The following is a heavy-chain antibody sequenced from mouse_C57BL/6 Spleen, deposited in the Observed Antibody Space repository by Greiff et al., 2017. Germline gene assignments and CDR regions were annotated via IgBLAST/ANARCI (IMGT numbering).Heavy chain of an antibody. V-gene: IGHV1-69*02. Sequence: QVQLQQPGAELVKPGASVKLSCKASGYTFTSYWMHWVKQRPGQGLEWIGVIDPSDSYTNYNQKFKGKATLTVDTSSSTAYMQLSSLTSEDSAVYYCASGAYYGSSYSYAMDYWGQGTSGTVSS. D-gene: IGHD1-1*01. J-gene: IGHJ4*01. CDR2: IDPSDSYT. CDR3: ASGAYYGSSYSYAMDY. CDR1: GYTFTSYW.